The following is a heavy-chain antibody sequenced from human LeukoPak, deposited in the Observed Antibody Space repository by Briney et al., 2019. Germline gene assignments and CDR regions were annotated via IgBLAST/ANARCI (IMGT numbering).Heavy chain of an antibody. Sequence: GASVKVSCKASGYTFNGYYIHWVRQAPGQGLEWMGWINPNSGGTNYAQKFQGRVTMTRDTSISTAYTELSRLRSDDTAVFYCATSSGWKSNIDYWGQGTLVTVSS. CDR2: INPNSGGT. D-gene: IGHD6-19*01. V-gene: IGHV1-2*02. J-gene: IGHJ4*02. CDR3: ATSSGWKSNIDY. CDR1: GYTFNGYY.